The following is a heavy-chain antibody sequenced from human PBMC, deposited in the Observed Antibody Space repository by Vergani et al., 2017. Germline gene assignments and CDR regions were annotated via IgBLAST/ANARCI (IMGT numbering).Heavy chain of an antibody. CDR3: ARDQGDIVVVPAATDPTGYPFDY. Sequence: QVQLVESGGGVVQPGRSLRLSCAASGFTFSSYAMHWVRQAPGKGLEWVAVISYDGSNKYYADSVKGRFTISRDNSKNTLYLQMNSLRAEDTAVYYCARDQGDIVVVPAATDPTGYPFDYWGQGTLVTVSS. D-gene: IGHD2-2*01. CDR2: ISYDGSNK. CDR1: GFTFSSYA. J-gene: IGHJ4*02. V-gene: IGHV3-30-3*01.